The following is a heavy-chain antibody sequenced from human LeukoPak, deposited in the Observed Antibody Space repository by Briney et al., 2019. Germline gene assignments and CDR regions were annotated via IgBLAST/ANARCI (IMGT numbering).Heavy chain of an antibody. Sequence: GGSLRLSCVASGFPVSSNFMSWVRQAPGKGLEWVAFIRYDGSNKYYADSVKGRFTISRDNSKNTLYLQMNSLRAEDTAVYYCARGGYYYDSSGYYYWGQGTLVTVSS. CDR1: GFPVSSNF. J-gene: IGHJ4*02. CDR2: IRYDGSNK. CDR3: ARGGYYYDSSGYYY. V-gene: IGHV3-30*02. D-gene: IGHD3-22*01.